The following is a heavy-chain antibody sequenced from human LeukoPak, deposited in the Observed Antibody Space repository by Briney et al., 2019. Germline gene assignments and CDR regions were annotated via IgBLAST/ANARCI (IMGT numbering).Heavy chain of an antibody. J-gene: IGHJ6*03. CDR3: ARHRPPYSSSSLYYYYMDV. CDR2: ISAYNGNT. CDR1: GYTFTSYG. V-gene: IGHV1-18*01. Sequence: GASVKVSCKASGYTFTSYGMSWVRQVPGQGLEWMGWISAYNGNTNYAQKLQGRVTMTTDTSTSTAYLDLRRLRSNDTAVYYCARHRPPYSSSSLYYYYMDVWGKGTTVTVSS. D-gene: IGHD6-6*01.